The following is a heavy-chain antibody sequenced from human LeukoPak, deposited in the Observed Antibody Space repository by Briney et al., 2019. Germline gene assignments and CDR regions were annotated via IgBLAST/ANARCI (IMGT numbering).Heavy chain of an antibody. Sequence: PSETLSLTCTVSGGSISSGGYYWSWIRQHPGKGLEWIGYIYYSGSTYYNPSLKSRVTISVDTSKNQFSLKLSSVTAADTAVYYCARERGDGYNYGGAFDIWGQGTMVTVSS. CDR3: ARERGDGYNYGGAFDI. J-gene: IGHJ3*02. V-gene: IGHV4-31*03. CDR1: GGSISSGGYY. D-gene: IGHD5-24*01. CDR2: IYYSGST.